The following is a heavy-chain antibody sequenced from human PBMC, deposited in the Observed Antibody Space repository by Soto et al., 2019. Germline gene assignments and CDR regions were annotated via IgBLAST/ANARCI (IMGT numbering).Heavy chain of an antibody. V-gene: IGHV5-51*01. Sequence: HGESLKISCKGSGYSFTSYWIGWVRQMPGKGLEWMGIIYPGDSDTRYSPSFQGQVTISADKSISTAYLQWSSLKASDTAMYYCARLDSSGYYFSSPSYYYYGMDVWGQGTTVTVSS. CDR1: GYSFTSYW. CDR2: IYPGDSDT. CDR3: ARLDSSGYYFSSPSYYYYGMDV. J-gene: IGHJ6*02. D-gene: IGHD3-22*01.